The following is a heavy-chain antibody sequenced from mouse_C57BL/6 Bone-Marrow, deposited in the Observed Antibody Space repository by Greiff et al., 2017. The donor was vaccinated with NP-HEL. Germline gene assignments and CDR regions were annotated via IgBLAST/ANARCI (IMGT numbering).Heavy chain of an antibody. Sequence: EVKLLESGPGLVKPSQSLSLTCSVTGYSITSGYYWNWIRQFPGNKLEWMGYISYDGSNNYNPSLKNRISITRDTSKNQFFLKLNSVTTEDTATYYCAREGTTVVAPRWYFDVWGTGTTVTVSS. J-gene: IGHJ1*03. V-gene: IGHV3-6*01. CDR1: GYSITSGYY. CDR2: ISYDGSN. D-gene: IGHD1-1*01. CDR3: AREGTTVVAPRWYFDV.